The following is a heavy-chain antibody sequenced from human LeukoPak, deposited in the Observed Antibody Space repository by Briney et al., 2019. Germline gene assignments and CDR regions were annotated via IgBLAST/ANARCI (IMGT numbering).Heavy chain of an antibody. J-gene: IGHJ4*02. Sequence: PSETLSLTCTVTGGSISSSTYYWGWIRQPPGKGLEWIGSIYYSGSFYYNPSLKSRVTMSVDTSKNQFSLKLSSVTAADTAVYYCATLYTSTWPPLCDYWGQGTLVTVSS. D-gene: IGHD6-13*01. V-gene: IGHV4-39*01. CDR3: ATLYTSTWPPLCDY. CDR1: GGSISSSTYY. CDR2: IYYSGSF.